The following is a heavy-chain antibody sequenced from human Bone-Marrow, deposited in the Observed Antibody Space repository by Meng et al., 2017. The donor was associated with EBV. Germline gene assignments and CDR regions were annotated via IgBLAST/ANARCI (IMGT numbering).Heavy chain of an antibody. V-gene: IGHV4-34*01. D-gene: IGHD3-3*01. J-gene: IGHJ4*02. CDR2: INHSGST. CDR3: ARGGIFGVAIFDY. CDR1: GGPFSGYY. Sequence: QVQLQQWGAGLLKPSETLSLTCAVYGGPFSGYYWSWIRQPPGKGLEWIGEINHSGSTNYNPSLKSRVTISVDTSKNQFSLKLSSVTAADTAAYYCARGGIFGVAIFDYWGQGTLVTVAS.